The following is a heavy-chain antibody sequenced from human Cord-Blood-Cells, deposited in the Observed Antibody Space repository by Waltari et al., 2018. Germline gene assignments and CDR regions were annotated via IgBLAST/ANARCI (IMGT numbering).Heavy chain of an antibody. Sequence: QMPLVQSGAEVTTPGSSVQVSCTASEGTSRCYALTWVRPPPGPGRGWMGGIIPILGTANYAQKFQCRVTITADESTSTAYMELSSLISEDTAVYYCARGRDSSSSFFGWYFDLWGRCTLVTVSS. CDR3: ARGRDSSSSFFGWYFDL. V-gene: IGHV1-69*01. J-gene: IGHJ2*01. CDR1: EGTSRCYA. CDR2: IIPILGTA. D-gene: IGHD6-6*01.